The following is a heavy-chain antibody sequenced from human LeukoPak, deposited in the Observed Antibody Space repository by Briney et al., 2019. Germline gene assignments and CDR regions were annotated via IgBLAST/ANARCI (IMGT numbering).Heavy chain of an antibody. J-gene: IGHJ4*02. D-gene: IGHD3/OR15-3a*01. CDR2: IRSAVDTT. Sequence: GGSLRRSCAASGFTMSNYGVSWVRQAPGKGLEWVSGIRSAVDTTHYADSVKGRFIISRDNSKNTLSLQLNSLRPEDTALYYCAKHFCTGLDCSLFDSWGQGTLVTVSS. CDR3: AKHFCTGLDCSLFDS. V-gene: IGHV3-23*01. CDR1: GFTMSNYG.